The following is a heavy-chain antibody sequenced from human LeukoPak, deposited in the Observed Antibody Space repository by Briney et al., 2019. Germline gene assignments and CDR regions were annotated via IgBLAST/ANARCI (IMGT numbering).Heavy chain of an antibody. J-gene: IGHJ4*02. CDR3: ARGLSGSYYEFDY. Sequence: SETLSLTCTVSGGSISSYYWSWIRQPPGKGLEWIGEINHSGSTNYNPSLKSRVTISVDTSKNQFSLKLSSVTAADTAVYYCARGLSGSYYEFDYWGQGTLVTVSS. D-gene: IGHD1-26*01. CDR1: GGSISSYY. CDR2: INHSGST. V-gene: IGHV4-34*01.